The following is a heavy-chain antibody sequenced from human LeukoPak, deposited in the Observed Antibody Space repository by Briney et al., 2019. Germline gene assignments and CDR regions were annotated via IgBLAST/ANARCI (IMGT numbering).Heavy chain of an antibody. Sequence: GGSLRLSCAASGFTFSSYSMNWVRQAPGKGLEWVSSISSSSSYIYYADSVKGRFTISRDNAKNSLYLQMNSLRAEDTAVYYCASLTGAVASYWGQGTLVTVSS. D-gene: IGHD6-13*01. J-gene: IGHJ4*02. V-gene: IGHV3-21*01. CDR2: ISSSSSYI. CDR3: ASLTGAVASY. CDR1: GFTFSSYS.